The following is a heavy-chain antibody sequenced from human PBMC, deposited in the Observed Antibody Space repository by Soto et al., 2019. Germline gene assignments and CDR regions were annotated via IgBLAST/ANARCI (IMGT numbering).Heavy chain of an antibody. Sequence: EVQLVESGGGLVQPGGSLRLSCAASGFTFNDYWMNWVRQAPGKGLEWVANIKQDGSDEYYVDSVKGRFTISRDNAKNSLYLQMNSLRDEDTAVYYCARPLGWRDAFDIWGQGTMVTVSS. CDR2: IKQDGSDE. CDR3: ARPLGWRDAFDI. J-gene: IGHJ3*02. D-gene: IGHD6-19*01. CDR1: GFTFNDYW. V-gene: IGHV3-7*01.